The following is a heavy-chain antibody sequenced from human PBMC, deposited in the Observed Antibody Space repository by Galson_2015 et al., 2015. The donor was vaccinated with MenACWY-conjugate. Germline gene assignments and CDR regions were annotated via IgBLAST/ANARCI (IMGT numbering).Heavy chain of an antibody. J-gene: IGHJ4*02. V-gene: IGHV3-23*01. CDR1: GFTFSSYA. Sequence: SLRLSCAASGFTFSSYAMSWVRQAPGKGLEWVSAISSSGGSTYYADSVKGRFTISRDNSKNTLYLQMNSLRAEDTAVYYCAKSWAGVRGVIITDYWGQGTLVTVSS. D-gene: IGHD3-10*01. CDR3: AKSWAGVRGVIITDY. CDR2: ISSSGGST.